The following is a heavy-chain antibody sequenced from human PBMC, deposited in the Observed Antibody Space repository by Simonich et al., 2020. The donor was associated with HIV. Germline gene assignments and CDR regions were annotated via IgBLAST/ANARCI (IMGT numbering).Heavy chain of an antibody. CDR2: ISHDENYK. CDR3: SRAWSGVTTPSDY. D-gene: IGHD3-3*01. V-gene: IGHV3-33*08. Sequence: GGGLVQPGGSLRLSCAASGFTFSIYGMHWVRQAPGNGLEWVAVISHDENYKYYGDSVQGRFTISRDNSKNTLYLQMNSLRAEDTAVYYCSRAWSGVTTPSDYWGQGTVVTVSS. J-gene: IGHJ4*02. CDR1: GFTFSIYG.